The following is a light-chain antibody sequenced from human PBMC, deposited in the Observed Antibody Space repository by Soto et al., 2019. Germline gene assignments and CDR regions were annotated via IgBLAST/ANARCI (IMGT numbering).Light chain of an antibody. V-gene: IGKV1-39*01. J-gene: IGKJ1*01. CDR2: AAS. CDR3: QQSYRTPRT. CDR1: QSISSY. Sequence: DIQMTQSPSFLSASVGDRVTITCRASQSISSYLNWYQQKPGKAPKLLIYAASSLQSGVPSRFSGSGSGTDFTPTISSQQPEDFPTYYFQQSYRTPRTFGQGTKVEIK.